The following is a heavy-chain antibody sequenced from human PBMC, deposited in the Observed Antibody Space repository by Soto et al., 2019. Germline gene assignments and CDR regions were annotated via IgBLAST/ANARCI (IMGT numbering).Heavy chain of an antibody. Sequence: VQLVESGGGLVQPGGSLSLSCAASGFTFSNYWMYWVRQAPGKGLEWVSRINSDGSVSSHADSVRGRLTISRDNVKNTLYLHIDSVRAEDTAVYFCARGDCVGGTCYSLAGSVYYYMDVWGKGTTVTVFS. D-gene: IGHD2-15*01. CDR3: ARGDCVGGTCYSLAGSVYYYMDV. CDR1: GFTFSNYW. CDR2: INSDGSVS. V-gene: IGHV3-74*02. J-gene: IGHJ6*03.